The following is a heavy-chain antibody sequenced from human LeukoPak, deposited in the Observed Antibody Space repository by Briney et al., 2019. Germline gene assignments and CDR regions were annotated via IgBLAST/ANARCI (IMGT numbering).Heavy chain of an antibody. V-gene: IGHV3-64D*06. J-gene: IGHJ4*02. CDR1: GFTFSRYA. CDR3: VKDGGYHGSGSSCYFDY. CDR2: ISSNGGST. Sequence: PGGSLRLSCSASGFTFSRYAMHCVRQAPGKGLEYVSAISSNGGSTYYADSVKGRFTISRDNSKNTLYLQMSSLRAEDAAVYYCVKDGGYHGSGSSCYFDYWGQGTLVTVSS. D-gene: IGHD3-10*01.